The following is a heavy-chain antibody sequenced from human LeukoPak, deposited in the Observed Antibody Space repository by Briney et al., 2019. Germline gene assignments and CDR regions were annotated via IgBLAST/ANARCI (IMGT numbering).Heavy chain of an antibody. Sequence: ASETLSLTCNVSGGSLTSYYWSWVRQPAGKGLEWIGRIPSSGSTNYNPSLKSRVALAIDTSKNHFSLKVTSESAADTSVYYCAREYNPSKRYFDYSGQGTLVTVSP. CDR3: AREYNPSKRYFDY. CDR2: IPSSGST. D-gene: IGHD1-1*01. CDR1: GGSLTSYY. J-gene: IGHJ4*02. V-gene: IGHV4-4*07.